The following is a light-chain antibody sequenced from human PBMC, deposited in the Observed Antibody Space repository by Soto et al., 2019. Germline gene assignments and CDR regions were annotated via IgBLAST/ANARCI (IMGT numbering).Light chain of an antibody. CDR1: QSISTY. V-gene: IGKV1-39*01. CDR3: QQSYMDPIT. CDR2: DAS. Sequence: DIQMTQSPSSLSASVGNRDTITCRASQSISTYLNWYQKKPGKAPNXLIYDASRLQSGVPSRFSGSGGGTDFTLSISSVQPEDVATYFCQQSYMDPITLGQGTRLEIK. J-gene: IGKJ5*01.